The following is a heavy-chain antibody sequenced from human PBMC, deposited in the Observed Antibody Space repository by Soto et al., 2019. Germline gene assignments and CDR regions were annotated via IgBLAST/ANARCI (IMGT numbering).Heavy chain of an antibody. Sequence: SETLSLTCTVSCGSISSYYWSWIRQPPGKGLEWIGYIYYSGSTNYNPSLKSRVTISVDTSKNQFSLKLSSVTAADTAVYYCARERRGYSSSWGLFDYWGQGTLVTVSS. CDR2: IYYSGST. J-gene: IGHJ4*02. CDR3: ARERRGYSSSWGLFDY. D-gene: IGHD6-13*01. V-gene: IGHV4-59*01. CDR1: CGSISSYY.